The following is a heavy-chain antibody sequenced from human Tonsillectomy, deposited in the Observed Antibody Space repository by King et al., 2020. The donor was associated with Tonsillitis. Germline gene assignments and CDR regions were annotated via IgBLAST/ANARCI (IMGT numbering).Heavy chain of an antibody. D-gene: IGHD2-21*01. V-gene: IGHV3-30*02. CDR1: GFSFSTYD. CDR3: ARDPLSPPKVVRYSAFDF. Sequence: VQLVESGGGVVQPGGSLRLSCATSGFSFSTYDLHWVRQAPGKALEWVAFIKFDGTTTFYADSVKGRFTISRDNSKNTLFLQMNSLRIEDTAVYYCARDPLSPPKVVRYSAFDFWGQGTMVSVSS. CDR2: IKFDGTTT. J-gene: IGHJ3*01.